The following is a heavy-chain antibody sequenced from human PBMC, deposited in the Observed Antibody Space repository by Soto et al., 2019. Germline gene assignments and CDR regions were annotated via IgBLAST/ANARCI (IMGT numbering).Heavy chain of an antibody. CDR3: ATRFYDILSGDNYNDEMDV. V-gene: IGHV5-10-1*01. CDR1: GYSFTSYW. J-gene: IGHJ6*02. D-gene: IGHD3-9*01. Sequence: GESLKISCKGSGYSFTSYWISWVRQMPGKGLEWMGRIDPSDSYTNYSPSFQGHVTISADKSISTAYLQWSSLKASDTAMYYCATRFYDILSGDNYNDEMDVWCQGTSVTVSS. CDR2: IDPSDSYT.